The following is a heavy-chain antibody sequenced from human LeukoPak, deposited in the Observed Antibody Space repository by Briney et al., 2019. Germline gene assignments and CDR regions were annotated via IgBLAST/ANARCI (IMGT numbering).Heavy chain of an antibody. J-gene: IGHJ3*02. V-gene: IGHV1-69*13. CDR3: ARSAAYGGRYDAFDI. CDR2: IIPIFGTA. CDR1: GGTFSSHA. Sequence: ASVKVSCKASGGTFSSHAISWVRQAPGQGLEWMGGIIPIFGTANYAQKFQGRVTITADESTSTAYMELSSLRSEDTAVYYCARSAAYGGRYDAFDIWGQGTMVTVSS. D-gene: IGHD6-13*01.